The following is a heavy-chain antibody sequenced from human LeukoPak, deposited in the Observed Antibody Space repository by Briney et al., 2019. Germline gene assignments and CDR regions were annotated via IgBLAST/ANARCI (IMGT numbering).Heavy chain of an antibody. CDR3: ARVSLNYDIFTGYFPSRYYYGMDV. J-gene: IGHJ6*04. D-gene: IGHD3-9*01. CDR2: ISSSSSYT. V-gene: IGHV3-11*06. CDR1: GFTFSDYY. Sequence: GGSLRLSCAASGFTFSDYYMSWIRQAPGKGLEWVSYISSSSSYTNYADSVKGRFTISRGNAKNSLYLQMNSLRAEDTAVYYCARVSLNYDIFTGYFPSRYYYGMDVWGKGTTVTVSS.